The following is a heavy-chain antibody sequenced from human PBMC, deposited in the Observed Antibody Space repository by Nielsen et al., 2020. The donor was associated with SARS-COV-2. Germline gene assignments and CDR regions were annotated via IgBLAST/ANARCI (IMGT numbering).Heavy chain of an antibody. D-gene: IGHD2-2*01. V-gene: IGHV3-23*01. CDR1: GFTFSSYA. CDR3: AKDKYQLLNYGMDV. J-gene: IGHJ6*02. CDR2: ISGSGGST. Sequence: GESLKISCAASGFTFSSYAMSWVRQAPGKGLEWASAISGSGGSTYYADSVKGRFTISRDNSKNTLYLQMNSLRAEDTAVYYCAKDKYQLLNYGMDVWGQGTTVTVSS.